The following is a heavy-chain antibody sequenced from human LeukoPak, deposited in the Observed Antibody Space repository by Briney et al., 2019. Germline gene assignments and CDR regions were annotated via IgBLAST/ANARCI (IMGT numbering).Heavy chain of an antibody. CDR1: GFTFSSYA. D-gene: IGHD2-15*01. CDR2: ISYDGSNK. Sequence: PGGSLRLSCAASGFTFSSYAMHWVRQAPGKGLEWVAVISYDGSNKYYADSVKGRFTISRDNSKDTLYLQMDSLRAEDTAVYYCAKGSGSSCYSPCDYWGQGTLVTVSS. J-gene: IGHJ4*02. V-gene: IGHV3-30*04. CDR3: AKGSGSSCYSPCDY.